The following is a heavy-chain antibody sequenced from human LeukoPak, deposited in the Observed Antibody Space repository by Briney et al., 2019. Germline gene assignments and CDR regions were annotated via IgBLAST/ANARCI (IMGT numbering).Heavy chain of an antibody. CDR3: ARRSSSWYGAGWYFDI. Sequence: SETLSLTCAVDGGSFIGYYWSWIRQPPGRGREWMGEINHSGGTNYNPSPTSRVILSVDTSKNQFSLKLRSVSAADTAVYYCARRSSSWYGAGWYFDIWGRGTLVTVSS. CDR2: INHSGGT. V-gene: IGHV4-34*01. J-gene: IGHJ2*01. CDR1: GGSFIGYY. D-gene: IGHD6-13*01.